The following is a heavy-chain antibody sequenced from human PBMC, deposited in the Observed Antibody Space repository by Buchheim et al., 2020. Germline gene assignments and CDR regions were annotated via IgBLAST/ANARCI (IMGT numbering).Heavy chain of an antibody. CDR3: ARGIAVAGPAVDY. CDR1: GFTFSSYG. D-gene: IGHD6-19*01. J-gene: IGHJ4*02. V-gene: IGHV3-33*01. Sequence: QVQLVESGGGVVQPGRSLRLSCAASGFTFSSYGMHWVRQAPGKGLEWVAVIWYDGSNKYYADSVKGRFTTSRDNSKNTLYLQMNSLRAEDTAVYYCARGIAVAGPAVDYWGQGTL. CDR2: IWYDGSNK.